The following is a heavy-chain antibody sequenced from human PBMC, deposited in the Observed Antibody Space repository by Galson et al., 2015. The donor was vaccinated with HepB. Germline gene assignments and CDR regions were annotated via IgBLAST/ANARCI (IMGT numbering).Heavy chain of an antibody. V-gene: IGHV3-30*04. J-gene: IGHJ4*02. D-gene: IGHD1-14*01. CDR2: ISYDGSNK. CDR3: ATLYGAQPYNHDY. CDR1: GFTFSSYA. Sequence: SLRLSCAASGFTFSSYAMHWVRQAPGKGLEWVAVISYDGSNKYYADSVKGRFTISRDNSKNTLYLQMNSLRAEDTAVYYCATLYGAQPYNHDYWGQGTLVTVSS.